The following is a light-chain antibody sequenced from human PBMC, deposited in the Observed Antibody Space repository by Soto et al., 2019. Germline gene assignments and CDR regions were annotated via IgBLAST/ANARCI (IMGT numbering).Light chain of an antibody. CDR1: QSVSSY. J-gene: IGKJ4*01. CDR3: QQRSNWLT. Sequence: PCPLPLSLSPGERATLSCRASQSVSSYLAWYQQKPGKAPRLLIYDASNRATGIPARLSGSGSGTDFTLTIRSLEPEDFAVYYCQQRSNWLTFGGGTKVDIK. CDR2: DAS. V-gene: IGKV3-11*01.